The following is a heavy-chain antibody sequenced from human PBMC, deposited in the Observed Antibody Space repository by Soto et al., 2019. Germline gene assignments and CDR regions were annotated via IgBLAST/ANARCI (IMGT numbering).Heavy chain of an antibody. CDR1: GYTFTSYD. Sequence: QVQLVQSGAEVKKPGASVKVSCKASGYTFTSYDINWVRQATGQGLEWMGWMKPNSGNTGYAQKLKGRVTMTWNTSRSTAYMDLTSLGSEDTAVYYCTRRLPYNYYGMDLWGQGTTVTVSS. V-gene: IGHV1-8*01. J-gene: IGHJ6*02. CDR3: TRRLPYNYYGMDL. CDR2: MKPNSGNT. D-gene: IGHD2-15*01.